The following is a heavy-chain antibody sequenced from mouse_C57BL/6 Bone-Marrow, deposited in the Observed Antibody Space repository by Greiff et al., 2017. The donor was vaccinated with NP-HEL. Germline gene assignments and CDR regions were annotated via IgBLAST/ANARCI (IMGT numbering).Heavy chain of an antibody. CDR1: GYTFTDYN. J-gene: IGHJ4*01. D-gene: IGHD1-1*01. Sequence: SGPELVKPGASVKIPCKASGYTFTDYNMDWVKQSHGKSLEWIGDINPNNGGTIYNQKFKGKATLTVDKSSSTAYMELRSLTSEDTAVYYCARSFAYYGSSYNYAMDYWGQGTSVTVSS. CDR3: ARSFAYYGSSYNYAMDY. V-gene: IGHV1-18*01. CDR2: INPNNGGT.